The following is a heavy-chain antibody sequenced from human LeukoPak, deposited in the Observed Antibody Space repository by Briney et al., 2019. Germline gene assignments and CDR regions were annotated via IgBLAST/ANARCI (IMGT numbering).Heavy chain of an antibody. CDR2: ITGSGGNT. Sequence: PGASLRLSCVASGFTFSNYAMSWVRQAPGKGLEWVSAITGSGGNTYYADSVKGRFTISRDNSKNTVFLQMNSLRAEVTAVYYCAKWGDYDVLTGYYVSDYWGQGTLVTVSS. CDR1: GFTFSNYA. D-gene: IGHD3-9*01. CDR3: AKWGDYDVLTGYYVSDY. J-gene: IGHJ4*02. V-gene: IGHV3-23*01.